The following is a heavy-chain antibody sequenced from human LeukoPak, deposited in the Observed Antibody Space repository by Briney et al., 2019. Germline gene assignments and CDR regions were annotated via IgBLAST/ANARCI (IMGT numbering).Heavy chain of an antibody. J-gene: IGHJ4*02. CDR1: GFTFSSYA. V-gene: IGHV3-23*01. CDR3: AKGAPYYYDSSGYYYSFGY. CDR2: ISGSGGST. Sequence: PGGSLRLSCAASGFTFSSYAMSWVRQAPGKGLEWVSAISGSGGSTYHADSVKGRFTISRDNSKNTLYLQMNSLRAEDTAVYYCAKGAPYYYDSSGYYYSFGYWGQGTPVTVSS. D-gene: IGHD3-22*01.